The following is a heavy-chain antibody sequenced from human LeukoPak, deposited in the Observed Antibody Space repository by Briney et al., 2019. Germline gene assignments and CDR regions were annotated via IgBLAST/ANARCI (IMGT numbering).Heavy chain of an antibody. J-gene: IGHJ4*02. Sequence: SVKVSCKASGGTFSSYAISWVRQAPGQGLEWMGRIIPIFGTANYAQKFQGRVTITTDESTSTAYIELSSLRSEDTAVYYCAGTLGYCSGGSCYYDYWGQGTLVTVSS. CDR2: IIPIFGTA. D-gene: IGHD2-15*01. CDR3: AGTLGYCSGGSCYYDY. V-gene: IGHV1-69*05. CDR1: GGTFSSYA.